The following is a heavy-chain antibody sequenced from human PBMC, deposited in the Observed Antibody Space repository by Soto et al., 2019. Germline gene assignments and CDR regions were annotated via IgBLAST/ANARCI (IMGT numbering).Heavy chain of an antibody. Sequence: QVQLQESGPGLVKPSGTLSLTCAVSSGSISSSNWWSWVRQPPGKGLEWIGEIYHSGSTNYNPSLKSRVTRSVDKSKNQFSLKLSSVTAADTAVDYCATKSVDFWSGYYGWFDPWGQGTLVTVSS. CDR3: ATKSVDFWSGYYGWFDP. CDR2: IYHSGST. D-gene: IGHD3-3*01. J-gene: IGHJ5*02. CDR1: SGSISSSNW. V-gene: IGHV4-4*02.